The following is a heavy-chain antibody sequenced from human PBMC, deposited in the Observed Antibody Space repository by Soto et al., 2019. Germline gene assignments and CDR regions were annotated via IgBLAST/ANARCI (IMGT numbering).Heavy chain of an antibody. Sequence: SETLSLTCTVSGGSISSSSYYWVWIRQPPGKGLEWIGSIYYSGSTYYNPSLKSRVTISVDTSKNQFSLKLSSVSAADTAVYYCARGFHHSTRPSHPLDYWGQGTLVTAPQ. CDR3: ARGFHHSTRPSHPLDY. V-gene: IGHV4-39*07. CDR2: IYYSGST. CDR1: GGSISSSSYY. D-gene: IGHD5-18*01. J-gene: IGHJ4*02.